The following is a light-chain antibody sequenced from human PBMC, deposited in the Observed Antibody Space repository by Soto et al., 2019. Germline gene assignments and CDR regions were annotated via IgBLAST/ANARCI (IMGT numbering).Light chain of an antibody. CDR1: QSVRSN. CDR2: GAY. J-gene: IGKJ1*01. CDR3: QQYNNWPPWT. Sequence: EIVMTQSPATLSVSPGEKATLSCRPSQSVRSNLAWYQQKPGQVPRLLIYGAYTRATGIPARFSGSGSGTEFTLTISSLQSEDFAVYDCQQYNNWPPWTCGQGTKVDIK. V-gene: IGKV3-15*01.